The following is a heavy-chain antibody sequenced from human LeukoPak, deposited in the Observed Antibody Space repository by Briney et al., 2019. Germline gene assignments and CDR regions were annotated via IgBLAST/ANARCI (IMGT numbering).Heavy chain of an antibody. CDR1: GFTFSSYA. D-gene: IGHD5-24*01. CDR2: ISDDGSNK. Sequence: PGGSLRLSCAASGFTFSSYAMHWVRQAPGKGLEWVAVISDDGSNKYYADSVKGRFTISRDNSKNTLYLQMNSLRAEDTAVYYCARDTAVERWLQSHYYYGMGVWGQGTTVTVSS. V-gene: IGHV3-30-3*01. J-gene: IGHJ6*02. CDR3: ARDTAVERWLQSHYYYGMGV.